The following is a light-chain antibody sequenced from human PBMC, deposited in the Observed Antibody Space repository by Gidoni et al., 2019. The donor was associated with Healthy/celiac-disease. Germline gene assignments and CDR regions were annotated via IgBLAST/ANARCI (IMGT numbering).Light chain of an antibody. J-gene: IGKJ2*01. V-gene: IGKV1-39*01. Sequence: DIQLTQSPSSLSASVGDRVTITCRASQSISSYLNWYQQKPGKAPKLLIYAASSLQRGVPSRFSGSGSGKDFTLTISSLQPEDFATYDGQQSYSTPPYTFXQXTKLEIK. CDR1: QSISSY. CDR2: AAS. CDR3: QQSYSTPPYT.